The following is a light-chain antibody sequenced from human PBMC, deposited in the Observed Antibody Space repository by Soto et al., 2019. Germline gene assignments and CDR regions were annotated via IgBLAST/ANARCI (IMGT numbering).Light chain of an antibody. Sequence: DIQMTQSPSTLSASVGDRVTITCRASQSISSWLAWYQQKPGKAPKLLIYKASSLESGVPSRFSGSGSGTDITLTIGRLQPDDFATYYCQQYNSYSGTFGQGTKREIK. CDR3: QQYNSYSGT. J-gene: IGKJ2*01. CDR1: QSISSW. V-gene: IGKV1-5*03. CDR2: KAS.